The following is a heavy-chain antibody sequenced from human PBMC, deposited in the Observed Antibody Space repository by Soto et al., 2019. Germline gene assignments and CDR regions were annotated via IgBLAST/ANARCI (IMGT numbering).Heavy chain of an antibody. CDR2: ISGSGGST. Sequence: GGSLRLSCAASGFTFSSYAMKWVRQAPGKGLEWVSAISGSGGSTYYADSVKGRFTISRDNSKNTLYLQMNSLRAEDTAVYYCATGYSSGWYGYWGQGTLVTVSS. D-gene: IGHD6-19*01. J-gene: IGHJ4*02. V-gene: IGHV3-23*01. CDR1: GFTFSSYA. CDR3: ATGYSSGWYGY.